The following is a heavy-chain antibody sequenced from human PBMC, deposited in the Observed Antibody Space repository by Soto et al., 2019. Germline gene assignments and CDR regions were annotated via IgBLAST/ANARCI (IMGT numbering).Heavy chain of an antibody. CDR2: VWSGGGGT. J-gene: IGHJ4*02. CDR3: VRDPWDY. Sequence: EVPLVESGGGLVQPGGSLRLSCVASGLSVNTKYMSWVRQAPGKALEWVSVVWSGGGGTYYAGSVKGRFTISRDNSKNMVSLQMNSLRTEDTGVYYCVRDPWDYWGQGTLVTVSS. CDR1: GLSVNTKY. V-gene: IGHV3-53*04.